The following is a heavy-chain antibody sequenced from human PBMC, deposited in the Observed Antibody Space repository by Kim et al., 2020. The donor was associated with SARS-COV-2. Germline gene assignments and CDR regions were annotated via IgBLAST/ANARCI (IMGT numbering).Heavy chain of an antibody. CDR2: IGDSGART. J-gene: IGHJ3*02. Sequence: GGSLRLSCAVSGFTFNKYAMSWVRQAPGKGLEGVSEIGDSGARTYYADSVKGRLTISRDHSRNTLYLQMSSLRAEDTAISYCAKGVDYYGSGYPNAFDI. V-gene: IGHV3-23*01. CDR3: AKGVDYYGSGYPNAFDI. D-gene: IGHD3-22*01. CDR1: GFTFNKYA.